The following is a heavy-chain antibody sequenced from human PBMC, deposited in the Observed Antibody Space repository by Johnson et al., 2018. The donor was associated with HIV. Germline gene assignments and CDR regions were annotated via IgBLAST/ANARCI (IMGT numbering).Heavy chain of an antibody. J-gene: IGHJ3*02. V-gene: IGHV3-7*01. CDR1: GFTFSSYW. CDR2: IKHDGSEK. D-gene: IGHD3-10*01. Sequence: VQLVESGGGLVQPGVSLRLSCAASGFTFSSYWMSWVRQAPGKGLEWVATIKHDGSEKYYVDSVKGRFTISRDNAKNSLYLQMNSLRAEDTAVYYCARRVNTMVRGAILDAFEIWGQGTLVTVSS. CDR3: ARRVNTMVRGAILDAFEI.